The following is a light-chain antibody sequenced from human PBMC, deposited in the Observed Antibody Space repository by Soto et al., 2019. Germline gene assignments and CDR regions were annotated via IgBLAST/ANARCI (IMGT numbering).Light chain of an antibody. Sequence: DIQMTQSTSTLSASVGDRVTITYRASQSIRSWLAWYQQRPGEAPKLLISQTSTLQSGVPSRFSGSGSGTEFTLTISSLQPDDSATYFCQQYHDFLTFGGGTKVEIE. CDR2: QTS. CDR3: QQYHDFLT. CDR1: QSIRSW. J-gene: IGKJ4*01. V-gene: IGKV1-5*03.